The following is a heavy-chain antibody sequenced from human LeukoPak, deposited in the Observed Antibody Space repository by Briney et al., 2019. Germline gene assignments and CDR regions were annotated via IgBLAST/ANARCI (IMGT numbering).Heavy chain of an antibody. D-gene: IGHD1-26*01. CDR3: ARDVSSTPNWEFDY. J-gene: IGHJ4*02. CDR1: GYTFADYF. Sequence: VASVKVSCKTSGYTFADYFIHWVRQAPGQGLEWMGRINASSGGTEYQQKFQGRVTMTRDTSISTAYVEVNWLISDDTAIYYCARDVSSTPNWEFDYWGQGTLVTVSS. V-gene: IGHV1-2*06. CDR2: INASSGGT.